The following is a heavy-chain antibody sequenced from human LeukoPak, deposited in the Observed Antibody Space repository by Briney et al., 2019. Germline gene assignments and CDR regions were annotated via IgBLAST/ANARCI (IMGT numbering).Heavy chain of an antibody. V-gene: IGHV4-34*01. D-gene: IGHD5-18*01. CDR1: GGSFSGYY. Sequence: SETLSLTCAVYGGSFSGYYWSWIRQPPGKGLEWIGEINHSGSTNYNPSLKSRVTISVDTSKNQFSLKLSSVTAADTAVYYCARGVDTAMVGTYYFDYWGQGTLVTVSS. J-gene: IGHJ4*02. CDR3: ARGVDTAMVGTYYFDY. CDR2: INHSGST.